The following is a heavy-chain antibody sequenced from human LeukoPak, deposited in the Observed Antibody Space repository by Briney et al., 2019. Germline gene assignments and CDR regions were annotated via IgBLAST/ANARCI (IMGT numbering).Heavy chain of an antibody. CDR3: ARGSAAMAG. V-gene: IGHV4-34*01. CDR1: GGSFSGYY. J-gene: IGHJ4*02. CDR2: INHSGST. Sequence: SETLSLTCAVYGGSFSGYYWSWIRQPPGKGLEWIGEINHSGSTNYNPSLKSRVTISVDTSKNQFSLKLSSVTAADTAVYYRARGSAAMAGWGQGTLVTVSS. D-gene: IGHD5-18*01.